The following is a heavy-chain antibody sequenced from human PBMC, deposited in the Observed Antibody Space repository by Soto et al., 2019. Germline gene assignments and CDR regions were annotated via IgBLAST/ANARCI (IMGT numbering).Heavy chain of an antibody. J-gene: IGHJ6*03. V-gene: IGHV4-34*01. CDR2: INHSGST. CDR1: GGSFSGYY. CDR3: ARASRGCTNGVCYTDYYYYMDV. Sequence: SETLSLTCAVYGGSFSGYYWSWIRQPPGKGLEWIGEINHSGSTNYNPSLKSRVTISVDTSKNQFSLKLSSVTAADTAVYYCARASRGCTNGVCYTDYYYYMDVWGKGTTVTVS. D-gene: IGHD2-8*01.